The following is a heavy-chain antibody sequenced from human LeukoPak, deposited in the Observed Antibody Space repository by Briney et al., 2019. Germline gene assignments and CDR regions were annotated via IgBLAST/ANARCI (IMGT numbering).Heavy chain of an antibody. CDR1: GFTFSSYA. D-gene: IGHD2-15*01. CDR3: AKYCSGCSCYEILDY. CDR2: ISGSGGST. V-gene: IGHV3-23*01. Sequence: PGGSLRLSCAASGFTFSSYAMSWVRQAPGKGLEWVSAISGSGGSTYYADSVKGRFTISRDNSKNTLYLQMNSLRAEDTAVYYCAKYCSGCSCYEILDYWGQGTLVTVSS. J-gene: IGHJ4*02.